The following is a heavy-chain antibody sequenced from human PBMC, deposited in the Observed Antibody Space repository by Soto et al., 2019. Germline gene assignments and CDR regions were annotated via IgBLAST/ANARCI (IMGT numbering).Heavy chain of an antibody. Sequence: EVQLLESGGGLVQPGGSLRLSCAASGFTFSHFAMSWVRQAPGKGLEWVSTLSGGDDSTYYADSVKDRFTISRDNSKNTLYLQLNSLRAEDTAVYYCAKEYHYGSGTYLYYFDYWGQGTLVTVSS. J-gene: IGHJ4*02. D-gene: IGHD3-10*01. CDR2: LSGGDDST. CDR1: GFTFSHFA. V-gene: IGHV3-23*01. CDR3: AKEYHYGSGTYLYYFDY.